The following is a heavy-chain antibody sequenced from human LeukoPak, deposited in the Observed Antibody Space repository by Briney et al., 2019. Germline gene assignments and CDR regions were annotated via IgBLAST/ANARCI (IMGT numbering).Heavy chain of an antibody. D-gene: IGHD2-21*02. CDR1: GFTFSSYW. J-gene: IGHJ4*02. CDR2: IKTDGSIT. CDR3: ARDGDAPMTDFDY. Sequence: PGGSLRLSCAASGFTFSSYWMCWVRQDPGKGLAWVSCIKTDGSITAYAGSVKGRFTISRDSAKNTLYLQMNSLRADDTAVYYCARDGDAPMTDFDYWGQGTLVTVSP. V-gene: IGHV3-74*01.